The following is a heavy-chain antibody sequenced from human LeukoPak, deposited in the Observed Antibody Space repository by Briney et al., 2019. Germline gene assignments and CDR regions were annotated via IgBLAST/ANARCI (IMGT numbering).Heavy chain of an antibody. J-gene: IGHJ4*02. Sequence: ASVKVSCKASGYTFTGHYMHWVRQAPGQGLEWMGWINPNSGGTNYAQKFQGRVTMTRDTSISTAYMELSRLRSDDTAAYYCARAFLTGDEADYWGQGTLVTVSS. D-gene: IGHD7-27*01. CDR3: ARAFLTGDEADY. CDR2: INPNSGGT. V-gene: IGHV1-2*02. CDR1: GYTFTGHY.